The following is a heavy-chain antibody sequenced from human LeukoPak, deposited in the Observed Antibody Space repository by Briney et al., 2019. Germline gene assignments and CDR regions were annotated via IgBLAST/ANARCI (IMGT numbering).Heavy chain of an antibody. D-gene: IGHD2-2*01. CDR1: GDSISSGSHY. Sequence: IPSETLSLTCTVSGDSISSGSHYWSWIRQPAGTGLEWIGRIYTSGSTNYNPSLKSRVTISVDTSKNQFSLKLSSVTAADTAVYYCARGGTRLGYCSSTSCLFDYWGQGTLVTVSS. CDR2: IYTSGST. CDR3: ARGGTRLGYCSSTSCLFDY. V-gene: IGHV4-61*02. J-gene: IGHJ4*02.